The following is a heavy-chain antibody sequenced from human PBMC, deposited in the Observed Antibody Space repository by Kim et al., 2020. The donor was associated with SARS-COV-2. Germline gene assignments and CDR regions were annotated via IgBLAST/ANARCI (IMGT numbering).Heavy chain of an antibody. CDR2: IIPIFGTA. V-gene: IGHV1-69*13. D-gene: IGHD2-2*02. CDR1: GGTFSRYD. J-gene: IGHJ4*02. CDR3: ASNRRGGLIVVPAAIYYFDY. Sequence: SVKVSCKASGGTFSRYDISWVRQAPGQGLEWMGGIIPIFGTANYAQKFQGRVTITADESTNTAYMELSSLRSEDTAVYYCASNRRGGLIVVPAAIYYFDYWGQGTLVTVSS.